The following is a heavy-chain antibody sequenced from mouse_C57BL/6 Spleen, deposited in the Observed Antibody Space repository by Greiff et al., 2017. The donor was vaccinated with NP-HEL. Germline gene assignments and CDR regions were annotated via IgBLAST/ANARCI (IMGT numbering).Heavy chain of an antibody. CDR2: IDPENGDT. CDR1: GFNIKDDY. CDR3: TTGGPSWFAY. Sequence: VHVKQSGAELVRPGASVKLSCPASGFNIKDDYMHWVKQRPEQGLEWIGWIDPENGDTEYASKFQGKAPITADTSSNTAYLQLSSLTSEDTAVYYCTTGGPSWFAYWGQGTLVTVSA. J-gene: IGHJ3*01. V-gene: IGHV14-4*01.